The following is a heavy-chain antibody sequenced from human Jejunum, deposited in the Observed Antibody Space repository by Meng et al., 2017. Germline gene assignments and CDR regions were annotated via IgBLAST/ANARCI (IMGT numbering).Heavy chain of an antibody. J-gene: IGHJ3*02. CDR3: ARRKVGATWAFDI. CDR2: ISSSEII. CDR1: GFTFSDYY. D-gene: IGHD1-26*01. V-gene: IGHV3-69-1*02. Sequence: GGSLRLSCAASGFTFSDYYMSWVRQTTGKGLEWIASISSSEIIHYSDSVRGRLTISRDNAKNSLYLQMESLRAEDTAVYYCARRKVGATWAFDIWGQGTMVTVSS.